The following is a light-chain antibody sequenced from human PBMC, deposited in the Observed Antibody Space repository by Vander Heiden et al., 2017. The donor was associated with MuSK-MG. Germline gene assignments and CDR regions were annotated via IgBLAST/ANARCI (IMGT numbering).Light chain of an antibody. V-gene: IGKV1-12*01. CDR3: LQAHSFPPA. CDR1: QPIGSW. CDR2: DTS. Sequence: IEMTQSPSSVSASVGDTVTITCRASQPIGSWLAWYQQKPGKAPKLLIHDTSNLQSGVPARFSGSGSGTDFTLTITSLQPEDFASYYCLQAHSFPPAFGGGTKVVVK. J-gene: IGKJ4*01.